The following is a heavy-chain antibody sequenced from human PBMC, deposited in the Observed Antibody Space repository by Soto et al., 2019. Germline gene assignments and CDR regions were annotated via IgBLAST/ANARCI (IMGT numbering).Heavy chain of an antibody. CDR1: GYSFTDYW. J-gene: IGHJ4*02. Sequence: XESLKISCKGSGYSFTDYWIGWVRQMPGKGLEWMGIIYPGDSDTRYNPSFQGRVTISADKSITTAYLQWSSLKASDTAMYFCARLSGARSPANFWGQGTRVTVSS. D-gene: IGHD1-26*01. CDR2: IYPGDSDT. CDR3: ARLSGARSPANF. V-gene: IGHV5-51*01.